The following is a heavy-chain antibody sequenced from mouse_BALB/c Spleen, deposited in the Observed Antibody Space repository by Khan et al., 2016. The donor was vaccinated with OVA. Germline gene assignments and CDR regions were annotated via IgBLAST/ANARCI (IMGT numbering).Heavy chain of an antibody. CDR3: ARDYDPFAY. V-gene: IGHV2-9*02. CDR1: GFSLTRYG. Sequence: QVQLKESGPGPVAPSQSLSITCTVSGFSLTRYGVHWVRQPPGKGLEWLGVIWAGGGTDYNSALMSRLNITKDNSKTQVFLKMNSLQTDDTAMYYCARDYDPFAYWGQGTLVTVSA. D-gene: IGHD2-3*01. J-gene: IGHJ3*01. CDR2: IWAGGGT.